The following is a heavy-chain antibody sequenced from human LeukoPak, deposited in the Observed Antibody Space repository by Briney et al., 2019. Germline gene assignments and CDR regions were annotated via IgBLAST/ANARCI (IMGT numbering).Heavy chain of an antibody. CDR2: IDPSDSYT. J-gene: IGHJ3*02. V-gene: IGHV5-10-1*01. D-gene: IGHD1-26*01. CDR3: ATSGRSPGDAFDI. Sequence: GESLKISCKGSGYSFTSYWISWVRQMPGKGLEWMGRIDPSDSYTNYSPSFQGHVTISADKSISTAYLQWSSLEASDTAMYYCATSGRSPGDAFDIWGQGPMVTVSS. CDR1: GYSFTSYW.